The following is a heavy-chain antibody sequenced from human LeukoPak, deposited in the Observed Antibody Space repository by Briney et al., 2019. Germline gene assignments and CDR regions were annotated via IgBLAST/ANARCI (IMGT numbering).Heavy chain of an antibody. CDR3: ARALEDCSGGSCYSGIDY. J-gene: IGHJ4*02. CDR2: IIPIFGTA. Sequence: SVKVSCKASGVTFSSYAISWVRQAPGQGLEWMGGIIPIFGTANYAQKFQGRVTITTDESTSTAYMELSSLRSEDTAVYYCARALEDCSGGSCYSGIDYWGQGTLVTVSS. CDR1: GVTFSSYA. V-gene: IGHV1-69*05. D-gene: IGHD2-15*01.